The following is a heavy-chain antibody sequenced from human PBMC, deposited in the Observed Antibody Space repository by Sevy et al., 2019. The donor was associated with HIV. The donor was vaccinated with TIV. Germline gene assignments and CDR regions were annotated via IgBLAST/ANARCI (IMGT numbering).Heavy chain of an antibody. D-gene: IGHD2-15*01. CDR3: AKDSSYCSGGSCYLEYFQH. CDR2: ISYDGSNK. CDR1: GFSFSSYG. Sequence: GGSVRLSCAASGFSFSSYGMHWVRQAPGRGLEWVAVISYDGSNKDYADSVKGRFTISRDNYKNTLYLQMNSLRAEDTAVYYCAKDSSYCSGGSCYLEYFQHWGQGTLVTVSS. J-gene: IGHJ1*01. V-gene: IGHV3-30*18.